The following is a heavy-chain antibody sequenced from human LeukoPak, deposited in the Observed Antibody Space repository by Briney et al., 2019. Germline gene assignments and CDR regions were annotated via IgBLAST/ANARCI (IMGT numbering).Heavy chain of an antibody. Sequence: GGSLRLSCAAYGFTFSSYSMNWVRQAPGKGLEWVSFISTSSSYIYYADSVKGRFTISRDNAKNSLYLQMNSLRAEDTAVYYCARVYYDYVWGSYRTDYYYYYMDVWGKGTTVTISS. V-gene: IGHV3-21*01. CDR2: ISTSSSYI. D-gene: IGHD3-16*02. CDR1: GFTFSSYS. J-gene: IGHJ6*03. CDR3: ARVYYDYVWGSYRTDYYYYYMDV.